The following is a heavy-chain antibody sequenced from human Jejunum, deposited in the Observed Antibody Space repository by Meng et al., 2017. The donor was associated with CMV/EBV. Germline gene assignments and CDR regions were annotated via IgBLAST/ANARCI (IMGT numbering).Heavy chain of an antibody. CDR1: FTYNNAW. Sequence: FTYNNAWMSWVRQAPGKGLEWVGRIEREIDGGTTDCIAPVRGRFIISRDDSKKTLYLQMNSLRADDTAVYYCAKDYYDSSGYNYGADCWGQGTLVTVSS. CDR2: IEREIDGGTT. CDR3: AKDYYDSSGYNYGADC. J-gene: IGHJ4*02. D-gene: IGHD3-22*01. V-gene: IGHV3-15*04.